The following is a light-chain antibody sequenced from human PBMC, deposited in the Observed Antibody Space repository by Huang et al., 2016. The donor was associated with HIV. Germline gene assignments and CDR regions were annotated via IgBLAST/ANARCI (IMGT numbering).Light chain of an antibody. Sequence: EIVMTQSPATLSVSPGERATLSCRASQSVRSNLAWYQQKPGQAPRRLIYGASTRATCIPARVSGSGSGTEFTLTISSLQSEDFAVYYCQQYNNWPFGAFGGGTKVEIK. CDR3: QQYNNWPFGA. J-gene: IGKJ4*01. V-gene: IGKV3-15*01. CDR2: GAS. CDR1: QSVRSN.